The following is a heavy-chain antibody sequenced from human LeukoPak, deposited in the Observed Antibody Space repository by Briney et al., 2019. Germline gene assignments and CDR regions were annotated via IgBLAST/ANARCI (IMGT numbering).Heavy chain of an antibody. CDR2: IYYSGST. V-gene: IGHV4-59*01. D-gene: IGHD2-2*01. Sequence: SETLSLTCTVSGGSISSYYWSWIRQPPGKGLEWIGDIYYSGSTNYNPSLKSRVTISVDTSKNQFSLKLSSVTAADTAVYYCASHVYCSSTSCSGGNYYGMDVWGKGTTVTVSS. J-gene: IGHJ6*04. CDR1: GGSISSYY. CDR3: ASHVYCSSTSCSGGNYYGMDV.